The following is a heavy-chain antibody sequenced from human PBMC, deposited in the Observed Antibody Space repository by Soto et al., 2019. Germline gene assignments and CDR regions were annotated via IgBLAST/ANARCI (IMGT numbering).Heavy chain of an antibody. V-gene: IGHV3-33*01. CDR3: ARSVVGATPLDDY. CDR1: GFTFSSYG. CDR2: IWYDGSNK. D-gene: IGHD1-26*01. J-gene: IGHJ4*02. Sequence: QVQLVESGGGVVQPGRSLRLSCAASGFTFSSYGMHWVRQAPGKGLEWVAVIWYDGSNKYYADSVKGRFTISRDNSKNPLYLQMNSLRAEDTAVYYCARSVVGATPLDDYWGQGTLVTVSS.